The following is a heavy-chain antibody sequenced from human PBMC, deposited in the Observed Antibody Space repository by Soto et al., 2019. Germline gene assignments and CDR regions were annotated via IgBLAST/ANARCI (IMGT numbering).Heavy chain of an antibody. CDR3: ARGEPIGGPYYYYGMDV. J-gene: IGHJ6*02. Sequence: EASVKVSCKASGYTFTSYAMHCVRQAPGQMLEWMGWINAGNGNTKYSQKFQGRVTITRDTSASTACMELSSLRSEDTAVYYCARGEPIGGPYYYYGMDVWGQGTTVTVSS. D-gene: IGHD2-15*01. V-gene: IGHV1-3*01. CDR2: INAGNGNT. CDR1: GYTFTSYA.